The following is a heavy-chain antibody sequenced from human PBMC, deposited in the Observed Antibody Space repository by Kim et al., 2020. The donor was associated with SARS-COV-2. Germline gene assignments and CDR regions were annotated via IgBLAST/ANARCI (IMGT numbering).Heavy chain of an antibody. J-gene: IGHJ4*02. CDR2: IIPMVGIP. CDR1: GETFSSYN. CDR3: ARPAGGFGDRLDY. V-gene: IGHV1-69*02. D-gene: IGHD3-10*01. Sequence: ASVKVSCKVFGETFSSYNINWVRQAPGQGLEWMGRIIPMVGIPDYAQKFQGRVTITADRSTSTAYMDVSSQTSEDTAVYYCARPAGGFGDRLDYWGRGTLVTVSS.